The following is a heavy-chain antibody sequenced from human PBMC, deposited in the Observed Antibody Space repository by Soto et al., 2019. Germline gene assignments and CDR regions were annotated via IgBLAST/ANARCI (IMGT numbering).Heavy chain of an antibody. D-gene: IGHD6-6*01. CDR2: IYYTGST. CDR1: GGSVTSDYYY. Sequence: PSETLSLTCTVSGGSVTSDYYYWSWIRQPPGKGLEWTGYIYYTGSTNYNPSLESRVTISLDTSRNQFSLKLSSVTAADTAVFYCAREYSNSPEAFDSWGQGALVTVSS. V-gene: IGHV4-61*01. J-gene: IGHJ4*02. CDR3: AREYSNSPEAFDS.